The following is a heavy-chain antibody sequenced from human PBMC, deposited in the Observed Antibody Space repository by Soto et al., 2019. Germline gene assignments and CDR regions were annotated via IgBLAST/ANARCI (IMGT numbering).Heavy chain of an antibody. V-gene: IGHV3-23*01. CDR3: AKKGLGSLATYCTTGDCHYAFDV. CDR1: GFTFYNYA. J-gene: IGHJ3*01. D-gene: IGHD2-8*01. CDR2: ISGGGDGT. Sequence: EVQLLESGGGLVRPGGSLRLSCAASGFTFYNYAMNWVRQAPGKGLEWVSTISGGGDGTYYADSVKGRFNISRDNYRNTVDLKMNSRRAEDRAVYYCAKKGLGSLATYCTTGDCHYAFDVWGQGTLVTVSS.